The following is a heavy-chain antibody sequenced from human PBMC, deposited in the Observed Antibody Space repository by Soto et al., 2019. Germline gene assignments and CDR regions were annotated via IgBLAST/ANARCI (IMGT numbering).Heavy chain of an antibody. CDR1: GFTFSSYG. D-gene: IGHD3-16*01. CDR3: AKWNGGFDY. J-gene: IGHJ4*02. Sequence: QVLLVDSGVGVVQPGTSLRLSCAASGFTFSSYGMHWVRQAPGKGLEWVAVISYDGSYKYYADSVKGRFTISRDNSTNPLYLQMNSLRAEDTAVYYCAKWNGGFDYWGQGTLVTVAS. CDR2: ISYDGSYK. V-gene: IGHV3-30*18.